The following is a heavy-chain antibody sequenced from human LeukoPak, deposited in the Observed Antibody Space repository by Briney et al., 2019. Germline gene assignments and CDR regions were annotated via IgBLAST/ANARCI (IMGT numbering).Heavy chain of an antibody. J-gene: IGHJ6*03. D-gene: IGHD6-19*01. V-gene: IGHV3-64*01. Sequence: GGSLRLSCAASGFTFSSYAMHWVRQAPGKGLEYVSAISSNGGSTYYANSVKGRFTISRDNSKNTLYLQMGSLRAEDMAVYYCARSVAGTYYYYYMDVWGKGTTVTVSS. CDR1: GFTFSSYA. CDR3: ARSVAGTYYYYYMDV. CDR2: ISSNGGST.